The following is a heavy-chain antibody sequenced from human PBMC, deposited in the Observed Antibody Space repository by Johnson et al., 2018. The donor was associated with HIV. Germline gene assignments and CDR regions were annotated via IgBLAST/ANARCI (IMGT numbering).Heavy chain of an antibody. CDR1: GFTFSSYA. CDR3: AKGPNGQLDDAFHI. Sequence: QVQLVESGGGVVKPGRSLRLSCAASGFTFSSYAMHWVRQAPGKGLEWAAVISYDGSNKYYADSVKGRFTISRDNSKNPLYLQMNSLRAEDTAVYYCAKGPNGQLDDAFHIWGQGTMVTVSS. D-gene: IGHD6-6*01. CDR2: ISYDGSNK. V-gene: IGHV3-30*04. J-gene: IGHJ3*02.